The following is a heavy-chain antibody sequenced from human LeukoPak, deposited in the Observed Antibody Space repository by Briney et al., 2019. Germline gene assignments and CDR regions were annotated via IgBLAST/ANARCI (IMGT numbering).Heavy chain of an antibody. CDR1: GFTFSSYS. CDR3: ARTDSGSYYVHFDS. CDR2: ISSSSSYI. Sequence: GGSLRLSCAASGFTFSSYSMNWVRQAPGKGLEWVSSISSSSSYIYYADSVKGRSTISRDNAKNSLYLHMNSLRAEDTAVYYCARTDSGSYYVHFDSWGQGTLVTVSS. V-gene: IGHV3-21*01. J-gene: IGHJ4*02. D-gene: IGHD1-26*01.